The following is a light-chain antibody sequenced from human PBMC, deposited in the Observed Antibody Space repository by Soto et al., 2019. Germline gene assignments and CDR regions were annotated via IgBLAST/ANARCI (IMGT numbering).Light chain of an antibody. CDR3: QQYGSSPRT. CDR1: QSVTSSY. Sequence: EIVLTQSPGTLSLSPGERATLSCRASQSVTSSYLAWYQQKPGQAPRLLIYGASSRANGIPDRFSGSGSGTAFTLTINRLKPEDFAVYYCQQYGSSPRTFGQGTKLEIK. J-gene: IGKJ2*01. CDR2: GAS. V-gene: IGKV3-20*01.